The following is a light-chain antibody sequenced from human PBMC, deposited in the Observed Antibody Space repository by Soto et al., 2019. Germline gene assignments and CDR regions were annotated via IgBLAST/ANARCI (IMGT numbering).Light chain of an antibody. CDR2: TAP. CDR1: QSISTR. J-gene: IGKJ2*01. CDR3: QQYNGYPHT. V-gene: IGKV1-5*03. Sequence: DIQMTQSPSTLSASVGDRVSITCRASQSISTRLAWYQQKPCKAPKLLIYTAPSLRNGVPSRFSGSGSGTEFTLTITSLQPDDFASYYCQQYNGYPHTLGQGTKLEIK.